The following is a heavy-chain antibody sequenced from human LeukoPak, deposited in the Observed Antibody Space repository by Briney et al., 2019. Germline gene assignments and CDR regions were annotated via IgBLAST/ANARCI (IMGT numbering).Heavy chain of an antibody. D-gene: IGHD3-22*01. CDR2: ISGSGGST. V-gene: IGHV3-23*01. CDR1: GFTFSSYA. J-gene: IGHJ4*02. CDR3: ARDQVPPYYDSSGYPGY. Sequence: GGSLRLSCAASGFTFSSYAMSWVRQAPGKGLEWVSAISGSGGSTYYADSVKGRFTISRDNSKNTLYLQMNSLRAEDTAVYYCARDQVPPYYDSSGYPGYWGQGTLVTVSS.